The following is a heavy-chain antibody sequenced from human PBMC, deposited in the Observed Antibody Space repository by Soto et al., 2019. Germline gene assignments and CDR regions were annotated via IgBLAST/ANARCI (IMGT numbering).Heavy chain of an antibody. V-gene: IGHV3-23*01. D-gene: IGHD3-3*01. CDR2: ISGSGGST. CDR1: GFTFSSYA. J-gene: IGHJ6*02. Sequence: EVQLLESGGGLVQPGGSLRLSCAASGFTFSSYAMSWVRQAPGKGLEWVSAISGSGGSTYYADSVKGRFTISRDNYKNTLYLQMNRLRAEATGVYYCANGSPEITIFGVETSGLYYYYGMDVWGQGTTVTVSS. CDR3: ANGSPEITIFGVETSGLYYYYGMDV.